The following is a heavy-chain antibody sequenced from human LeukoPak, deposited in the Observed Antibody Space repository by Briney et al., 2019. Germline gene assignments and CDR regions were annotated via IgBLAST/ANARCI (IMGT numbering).Heavy chain of an antibody. CDR1: GYTFTYRY. D-gene: IGHD6-19*01. CDR2: ITPFNGNT. V-gene: IGHV1-45*02. CDR3: ATSPSGDPRSSPPDY. Sequence: SVKVSCKASGYTFTYRYLHWVRQAPGQALEWMGWITPFNGNTNYAQKFQDRVTITRDRSMSTAYMELSSLRSEDTAMYYCATSPSGDPRSSPPDYWGQGTLVTVSS. J-gene: IGHJ4*02.